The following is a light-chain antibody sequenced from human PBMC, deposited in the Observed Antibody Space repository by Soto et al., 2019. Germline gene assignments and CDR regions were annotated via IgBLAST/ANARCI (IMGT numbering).Light chain of an antibody. V-gene: IGLV2-14*01. CDR2: EVS. J-gene: IGLJ2*01. Sequence: QSALTQPASVSGSPGQSITISCTGSSSDVGGYNYVSWYQQHPGKAPKIMIYEVSNRPSGVSNRFSGSKSGNTASLTISGLQAEDEGDYYCSSHTNSNTRIFGGGTKLTVL. CDR1: SSDVGGYNY. CDR3: SSHTNSNTRI.